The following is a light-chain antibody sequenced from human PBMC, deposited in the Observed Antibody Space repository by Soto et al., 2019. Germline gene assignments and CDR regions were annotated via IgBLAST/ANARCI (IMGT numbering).Light chain of an antibody. CDR3: QVWDRSSDVV. Sequence: SYELTQPPAVSVAPGQTATIPCGGSNIGGKSVHWYRQRPDQAPVLVLYDARDRPSGIPERLSGSNSGDTATLTISRVEAGDEADYYCQVWDRSSDVVFGGGTKLTVL. CDR1: NIGGKS. CDR2: DAR. J-gene: IGLJ2*01. V-gene: IGLV3-21*02.